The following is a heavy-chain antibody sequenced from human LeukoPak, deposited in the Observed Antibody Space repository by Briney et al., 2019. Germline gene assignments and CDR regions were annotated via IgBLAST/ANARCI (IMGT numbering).Heavy chain of an antibody. Sequence: SETLSLTCTVSGGSIGYDTYYWSWIRQRPGKGLEWIGRIYTSGSTNYNPSLKSRVTTSVDTSKNPFSLKLSSVTAADTAVYYCARHFTMVRGGDRNPQSENWFDPWGQGTLVTVSS. CDR2: IYTSGST. J-gene: IGHJ5*02. CDR3: ARHFTMVRGGDRNPQSENWFDP. D-gene: IGHD3-10*01. CDR1: GGSIGYDTYY. V-gene: IGHV4-61*02.